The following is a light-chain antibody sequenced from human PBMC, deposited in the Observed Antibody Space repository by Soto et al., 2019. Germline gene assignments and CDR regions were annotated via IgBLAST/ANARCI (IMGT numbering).Light chain of an antibody. CDR2: GND. J-gene: IGLJ3*02. V-gene: IGLV1-44*01. Sequence: QSVLTQPPSASGTPGQRVTISCSGSSSNFGGIIVNWYQLLPGTAPKLLIFGNDQRPSWVPDRFSGSKSGTSASLAISGLQSEDEANYYCAAWDDSLNGVVFGGGTKVTVL. CDR1: SSNFGGII. CDR3: AAWDDSLNGVV.